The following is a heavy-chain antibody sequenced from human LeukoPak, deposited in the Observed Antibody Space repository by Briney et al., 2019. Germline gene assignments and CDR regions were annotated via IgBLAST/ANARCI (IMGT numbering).Heavy chain of an antibody. CDR1: GDSSSSRSDY. J-gene: IGHJ4*02. CDR3: ARPYSGSCSAYDY. V-gene: IGHV4-39*01. D-gene: IGHD1-26*01. Sequence: SETLSLTCTVSGDSSSSRSDYWGWVRQPPGKGLEWIGSIHYSGTTYYNPSLKSRVSISVDPSKSQMSLKLSSLTAADTAVYFCARPYSGSCSAYDYWGQGTLVTVSS. CDR2: IHYSGTT.